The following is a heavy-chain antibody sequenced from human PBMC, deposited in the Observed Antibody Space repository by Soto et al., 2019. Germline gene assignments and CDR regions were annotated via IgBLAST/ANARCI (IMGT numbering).Heavy chain of an antibody. Sequence: GSLRLSCAASGFTFSDYYMSWIRQAPGKGLEWIGEINHSGSTNYNPSLKSRVTISVDTSKNQFSLKLSSVTAADTAVYYCARGRTVRYKKPNYYYYMDVWGKGTTVTVSS. D-gene: IGHD1-20*01. J-gene: IGHJ6*03. CDR3: ARGRTVRYKKPNYYYYMDV. CDR1: GFTFSDYY. V-gene: IGHV4-34*01. CDR2: INHSGST.